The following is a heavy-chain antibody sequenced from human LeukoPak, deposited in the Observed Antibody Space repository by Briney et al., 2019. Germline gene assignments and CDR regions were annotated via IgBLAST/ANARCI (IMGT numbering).Heavy chain of an antibody. D-gene: IGHD3-22*01. Sequence: GESLKISCRGSGYSFTSYWIGWVRQRPGKGLEWMGIIYPGDSDTRYSPSFQGQVTISADKSISTAYLQWSSLKASDTAMYYCARQFGVVVITHDAFDIWGQGTMVTVSS. CDR3: ARQFGVVVITHDAFDI. V-gene: IGHV5-51*01. CDR1: GYSFTSYW. CDR2: IYPGDSDT. J-gene: IGHJ3*02.